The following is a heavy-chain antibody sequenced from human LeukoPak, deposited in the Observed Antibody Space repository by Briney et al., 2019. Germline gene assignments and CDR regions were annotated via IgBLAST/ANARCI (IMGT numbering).Heavy chain of an antibody. V-gene: IGHV3-33*01. CDR1: GFTFSSYG. CDR2: IWYDGSNK. Sequence: PGGSLRLSCAASGFTFSSYGMHWVRQAPGKGLEWVALIWYDGSNKYYADSVKGRFTISRDNSKNTLYLQMNSLRAEDTAVYYCTRGPYCSSTSCYWGFDPWGQGTLVTVSS. CDR3: TRGPYCSSTSCYWGFDP. J-gene: IGHJ5*02. D-gene: IGHD2-2*01.